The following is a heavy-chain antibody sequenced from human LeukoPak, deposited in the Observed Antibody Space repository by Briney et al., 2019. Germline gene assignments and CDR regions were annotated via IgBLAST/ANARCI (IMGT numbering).Heavy chain of an antibody. CDR3: ARAVGLTQGGTFDY. CDR1: GGSISSGNYY. V-gene: IGHV4-61*02. CDR2: IYTSGST. D-gene: IGHD1-1*01. J-gene: IGHJ4*02. Sequence: PSQTLSLTCTVSGGSISSGNYYWNWIRQPAGKGLEWIGRIYTSGSTNYNPSLKSRVTISADTSKNQFYLKLSSVTAADTAVYYCARAVGLTQGGTFDYWGQGTLVTVSS.